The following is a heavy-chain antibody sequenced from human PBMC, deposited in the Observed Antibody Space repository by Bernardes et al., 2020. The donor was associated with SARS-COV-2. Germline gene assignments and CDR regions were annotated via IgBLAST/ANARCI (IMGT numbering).Heavy chain of an antibody. J-gene: IGHJ4*02. V-gene: IGHV4-59*08. Sequence: ETLSLTCTVSGGSISSYYWSWIRQPLGKGLEWIGHSGSTNYSPSLKSRVTISIDTSKNQFSLKLISVTAADTAVYYCARLGHYTNTWYYFDYWGQGALVTVSS. CDR2: SGST. D-gene: IGHD6-13*01. CDR1: GGSISSYY. CDR3: ARLGHYTNTWYYFDY.